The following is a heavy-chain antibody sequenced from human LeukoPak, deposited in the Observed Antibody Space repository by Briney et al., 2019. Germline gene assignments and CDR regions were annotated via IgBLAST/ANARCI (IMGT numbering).Heavy chain of an antibody. Sequence: SETLSLTCTVSGGSISSYYWSWIRQPAGKGLEWIGRIYTSGSTNYNPSLKSRVTMSVDTSKNQFSLKLSSVTAADTAVYYCATATGWGILTGYYRTFDYWGQGTLVTVSS. CDR3: ATATGWGILTGYYRTFDY. V-gene: IGHV4-4*07. D-gene: IGHD3-9*01. CDR2: IYTSGST. J-gene: IGHJ4*02. CDR1: GGSISSYY.